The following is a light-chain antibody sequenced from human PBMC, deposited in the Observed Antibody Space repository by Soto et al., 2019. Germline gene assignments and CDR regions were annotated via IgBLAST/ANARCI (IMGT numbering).Light chain of an antibody. Sequence: QSALIQPRSVSGSPGQSVTISCTGTSSDVGVYKYVSWYRQHPGKAPKLTIYDVITRPSGVPDRFSGSKSGNTSSLTISGLQAEDEAHYYCCSYAGDYTFVFGSGTKVTVL. V-gene: IGLV2-11*01. J-gene: IGLJ1*01. CDR1: SSDVGVYKY. CDR3: CSYAGDYTFV. CDR2: DVI.